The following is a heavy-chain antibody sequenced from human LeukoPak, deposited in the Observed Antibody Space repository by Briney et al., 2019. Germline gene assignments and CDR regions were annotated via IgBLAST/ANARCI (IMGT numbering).Heavy chain of an antibody. CDR2: INWNSDSI. J-gene: IGHJ4*02. V-gene: IGHV3-9*01. D-gene: IGHD1-14*01. Sequence: GGSLRLSCAASGFTFDDYAMHWVRQAPGKGLEWVSGINWNSDSIGYADSVKGRFTISRDNAKNALYLQMNSLRPEDTAFYYCASINRGLNFASWGQGTLVTVSS. CDR1: GFTFDDYA. CDR3: ASINRGLNFAS.